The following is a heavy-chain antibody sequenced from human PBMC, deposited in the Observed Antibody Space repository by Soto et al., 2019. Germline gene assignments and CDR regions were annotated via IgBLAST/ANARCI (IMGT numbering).Heavy chain of an antibody. J-gene: IGHJ6*03. V-gene: IGHV3-48*01. D-gene: IGHD5-12*01. CDR3: ATDARSVYAFYYYSYYMDV. Sequence: GGSLRLSCAASGFTFSSYSMNWVRQAPGKGLEWVSYISSSSSTIYYADSVKGRFTISRDNAKNSLYLQMNSLRAEDTAVYYCATDARSVYAFYYYSYYMDVWGKGTTLTVSS. CDR2: ISSSSSTI. CDR1: GFTFSSYS.